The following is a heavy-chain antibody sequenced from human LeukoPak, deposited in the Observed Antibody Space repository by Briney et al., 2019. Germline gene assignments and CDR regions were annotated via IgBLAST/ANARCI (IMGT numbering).Heavy chain of an antibody. CDR3: ARDRPPEDV. V-gene: IGHV3-30-3*01. J-gene: IGHJ6*02. CDR1: GLTFSNYA. Sequence: GGSLRLSCAASGLTFSNYAMPWVCQAPGKGLEWVTLISYDGSNIQYADSVKGRFTISRDNSKNTLYLQMNSLRIEDTAVYYCARDRPPEDVWGQGTTVTVSS. CDR2: ISYDGSNI.